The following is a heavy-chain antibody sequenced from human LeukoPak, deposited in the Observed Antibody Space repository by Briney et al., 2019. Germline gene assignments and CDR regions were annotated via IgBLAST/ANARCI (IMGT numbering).Heavy chain of an antibody. CDR3: ARDPVTKNAGWYFDL. D-gene: IGHD1-1*01. CDR1: GGSISSYY. Sequence: PSETLSLTCTVSGGSISSYYWSWIRQPPGKGLEWIGEINHSGSTNYNPSLKSRVTISVDTSKNQFSLKLSSVTAADTAVYYCARDPVTKNAGWYFDLWGRGTFVTVST. CDR2: INHSGST. J-gene: IGHJ2*01. V-gene: IGHV4-34*01.